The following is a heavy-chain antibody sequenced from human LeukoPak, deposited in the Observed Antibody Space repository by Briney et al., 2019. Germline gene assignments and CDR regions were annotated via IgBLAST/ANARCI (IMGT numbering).Heavy chain of an antibody. CDR2: IYYSGST. D-gene: IGHD2-2*01. CDR3: AGTYCSSTSCYDAPYYYYGMDV. CDR1: GGSISSSSYY. V-gene: IGHV4-39*07. J-gene: IGHJ6*04. Sequence: PSETLSLTCTVSGGSISSSSYYWGWICQPPGKGLEWIGSIYYSGSTYYNPSLKSRVTISVDTSKNQFSLKLSSVTAADTAVYYCAGTYCSSTSCYDAPYYYYGMDVWGKGTTVTVSS.